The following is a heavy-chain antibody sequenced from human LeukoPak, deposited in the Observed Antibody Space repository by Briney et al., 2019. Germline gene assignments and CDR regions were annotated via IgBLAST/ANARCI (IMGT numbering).Heavy chain of an antibody. D-gene: IGHD5-18*01. CDR2: IYPGDSDT. Sequence: GESLKISCKGSGYSFTSYWIGWVRQMPGKGLEWMGIIYPGDSDTRYSPSFQGQVTISADKSISTAYLQWSSLKASDTAMYYCARVIGSRKNSYGTPGQGDYRGQGTLVTVSS. J-gene: IGHJ4*02. CDR1: GYSFTSYW. V-gene: IGHV5-51*01. CDR3: ARVIGSRKNSYGTPGQGDY.